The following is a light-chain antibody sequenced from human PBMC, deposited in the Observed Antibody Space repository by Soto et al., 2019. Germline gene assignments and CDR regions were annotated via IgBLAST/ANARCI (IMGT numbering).Light chain of an antibody. V-gene: IGLV1-40*01. Sequence: QPVLTQPPSVSGAPGQGVTISCSGTSSNLGAGYGVHWYQQLPGTVPKLLIYNNNNRPSGVPDRFSGSKSGTSASLAITGLQTEDEADYYCQSYDSSLRAYVLGAGTKLTVL. CDR1: SSNLGAGYG. J-gene: IGLJ1*01. CDR3: QSYDSSLRAYV. CDR2: NNN.